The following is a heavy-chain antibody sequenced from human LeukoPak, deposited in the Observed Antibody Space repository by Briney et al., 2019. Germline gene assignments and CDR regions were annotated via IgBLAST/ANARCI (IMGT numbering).Heavy chain of an antibody. CDR3: ARAGYCDSTTCPDAFDI. CDR2: IYYRGRT. Sequence: PSETLSLTCTVSGGFITSSSYYWGWIRQPPGKGLEWIGSIYYRGRTYYSPYLKSRVSISVDTSKHQLYLRLSSVTAADTAVYYCARAGYCDSTTCPDAFDIWGQGTKVTVSS. CDR1: GGFITSSSYY. V-gene: IGHV4-39*07. J-gene: IGHJ3*02. D-gene: IGHD2-2*01.